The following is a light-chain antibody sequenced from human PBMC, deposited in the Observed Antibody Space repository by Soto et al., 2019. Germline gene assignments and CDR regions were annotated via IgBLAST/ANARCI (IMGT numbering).Light chain of an antibody. V-gene: IGKV2-28*01. Sequence: DSVMNPSPLSLPVTPGEPASISCRSSQNLLHSNGYKYVVWYLQKPGQSPQRLIYLGSTRASGVPDRFSGRRSGTDFTLRIRRVEAEDVWVYYCRQARQTLMYIVGQGPKLEI. CDR1: QNLLHSNGYKY. CDR3: RQARQTLMYI. J-gene: IGKJ2*01. CDR2: LGS.